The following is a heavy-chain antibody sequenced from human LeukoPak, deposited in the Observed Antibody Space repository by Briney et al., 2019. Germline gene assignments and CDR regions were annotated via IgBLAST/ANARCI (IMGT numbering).Heavy chain of an antibody. Sequence: SETLSLTRTVSGGSISSYYWSWIRQPPGKGLEWIGYIYYSGSTNYNPSLKSRVTISVDTSKNQFSLKLSSVTAADTAVYYCARASKYYDFWRLDIWGQGTMVTVSS. V-gene: IGHV4-59*01. CDR3: ARASKYYDFWRLDI. J-gene: IGHJ3*02. CDR1: GGSISSYY. D-gene: IGHD3-3*01. CDR2: IYYSGST.